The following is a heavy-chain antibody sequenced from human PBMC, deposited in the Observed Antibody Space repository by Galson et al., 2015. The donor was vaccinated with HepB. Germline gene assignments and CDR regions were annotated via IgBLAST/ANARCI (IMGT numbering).Heavy chain of an antibody. V-gene: IGHV3-30*18. CDR2: ISPDGSYR. J-gene: IGHJ4*02. CDR3: AKDVYSWGAVGTIDY. CDR1: GFNFNDYA. Sequence: SLRLSCAASGFNFNDYAMHWVRQAPGKGLEWLAAISPDGSYRPYADSVKGLFTISRDNSDNTLSLQMNSLRPEDTAIYYCAKDVYSWGAVGTIDYGGRGTLVTVSS. D-gene: IGHD6-13*01.